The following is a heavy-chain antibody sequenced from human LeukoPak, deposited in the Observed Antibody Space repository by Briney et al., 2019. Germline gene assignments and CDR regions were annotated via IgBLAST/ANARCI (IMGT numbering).Heavy chain of an antibody. CDR1: GYTFTGYY. J-gene: IGHJ4*02. Sequence: ASVQVSCKASGYTFTGYYMHWVRQAPGQGLAWMGWINPNSGVTNYAQKFQGRVTMTRDTSISTAYMDLSRLTSDDTAVYYCARRYCSGGICYSVADYWGQGTLVTVSS. D-gene: IGHD2-15*01. CDR2: INPNSGVT. CDR3: ARRYCSGGICYSVADY. V-gene: IGHV1-2*02.